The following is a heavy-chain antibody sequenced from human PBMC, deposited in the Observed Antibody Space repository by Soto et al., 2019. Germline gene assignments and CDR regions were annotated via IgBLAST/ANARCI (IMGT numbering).Heavy chain of an antibody. CDR1: RYTFTSYG. D-gene: IGHD1-1*01. Sequence: QVHLVQSGAEVKKPGASVKVSCKASRYTFTSYGITWVRQAPGQGREWMGWISAHNGNTDYAQKLQGRVIVTRDTSTSTAYMELRSLRSDDTAVYYCARWRYGDYWGQGALVTVSS. CDR2: ISAHNGNT. J-gene: IGHJ4*02. V-gene: IGHV1-18*01. CDR3: ARWRYGDY.